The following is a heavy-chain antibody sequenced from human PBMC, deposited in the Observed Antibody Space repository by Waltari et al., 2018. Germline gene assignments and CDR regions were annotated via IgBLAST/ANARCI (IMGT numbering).Heavy chain of an antibody. J-gene: IGHJ4*02. D-gene: IGHD3-22*01. Sequence: QAPGKGLEWVSAISGSGGSTYYADSVKGRFTISRDNSKNTLYLQMNSLRAEDTAVYYCAKDWHYYDSSGYRDYWGQGTLVTVSS. CDR2: ISGSGGST. V-gene: IGHV3-23*01. CDR3: AKDWHYYDSSGYRDY.